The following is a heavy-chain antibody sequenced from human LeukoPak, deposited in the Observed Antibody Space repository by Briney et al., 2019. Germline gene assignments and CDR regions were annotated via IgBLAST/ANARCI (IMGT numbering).Heavy chain of an antibody. Sequence: SETLSLTCTVSGGSISSYYWSWIRQPPGKGLEWIGYIYYSGSTNYNPSLKSRVTMSVDTSKNQFSLKLSSVTAADTAVYYCARGAHDYGDYWYYFDYWGQGTLVTVSS. CDR2: IYYSGST. CDR3: ARGAHDYGDYWYYFDY. CDR1: GGSISSYY. D-gene: IGHD4-17*01. V-gene: IGHV4-59*01. J-gene: IGHJ4*02.